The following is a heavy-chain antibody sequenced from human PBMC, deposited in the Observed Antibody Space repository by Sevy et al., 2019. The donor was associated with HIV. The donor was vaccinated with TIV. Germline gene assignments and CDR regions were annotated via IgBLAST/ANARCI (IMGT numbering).Heavy chain of an antibody. J-gene: IGHJ4*02. CDR1: GFSFSSYG. CDR2: IQYDGSTK. V-gene: IGHV3-30*02. Sequence: GGSLRLSCAASGFSFSSYGMHWVRQAPGKGLEWMSYIQYDGSTKDDEVSVKVRFTISRDNSKNTLYLQMNSLRVEDTAVFYCVKEGGGEGGDHWGQGTLVTVSS. D-gene: IGHD2-21*01. CDR3: VKEGGGEGGDH.